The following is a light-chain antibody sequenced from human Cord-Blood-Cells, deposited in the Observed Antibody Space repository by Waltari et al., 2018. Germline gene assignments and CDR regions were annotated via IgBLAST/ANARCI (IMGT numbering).Light chain of an antibody. V-gene: IGLV2-14*01. CDR1: SSDVGGYNY. Sequence: QSALTQPVSVSGSPGQSITISCTGTSSDVGGYNYVSWYQQHPGKAPKLMIYDVSNRPSGVSNLCSDSKSGNTASLTISVLQAEDEADYYCSSYTSSSTWVFGGWTKLTVL. J-gene: IGLJ3*02. CDR3: SSYTSSSTWV. CDR2: DVS.